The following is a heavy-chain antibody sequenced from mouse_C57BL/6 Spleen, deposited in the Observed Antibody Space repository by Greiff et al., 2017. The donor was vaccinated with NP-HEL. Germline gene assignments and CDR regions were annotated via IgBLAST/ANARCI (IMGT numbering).Heavy chain of an antibody. J-gene: IGHJ1*03. V-gene: IGHV14-2*01. D-gene: IGHD1-1*01. CDR2: IDPEDGEP. CDR3: ARGYYGSSRFDV. CDR1: GFNIKDYY. Sequence: EVKLMESGAELVKPGASVKLSCTASGFNIKDYYMHWVKQRTEQGLEWIGRIDPEDGEPKYAPKFQGKATITADTSSNTAYLQLSSLTSEDTAVYYCARGYYGSSRFDVWGTGTTVTVSS.